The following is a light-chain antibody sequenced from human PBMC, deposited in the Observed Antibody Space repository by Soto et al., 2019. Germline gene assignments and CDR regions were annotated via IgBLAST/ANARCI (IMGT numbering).Light chain of an antibody. Sequence: QSVLTQPASVSGSPGQSITISCTGTSSDVGGYNYVSWYQQHPGKAPKLMIYDVSNRPSGVSNRFSGSKSGNTASLTISGLQAEDEADYYCSSYTSSITRPFVFGTGTKLTVL. CDR3: SSYTSSITRPFV. CDR1: SSDVGGYNY. CDR2: DVS. J-gene: IGLJ1*01. V-gene: IGLV2-14*01.